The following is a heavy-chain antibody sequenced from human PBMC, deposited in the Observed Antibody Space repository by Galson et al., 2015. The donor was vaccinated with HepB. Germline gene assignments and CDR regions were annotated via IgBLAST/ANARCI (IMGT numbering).Heavy chain of an antibody. V-gene: IGHV3-74*01. J-gene: IGHJ4*02. CDR1: GFIFSNFW. CDR3: TTLKPPITMIVVPLEERTGGYYFDY. CDR2: IDSDGSTI. D-gene: IGHD3-22*01. Sequence: SLRLSCAASGFIFSNFWMHWVRQAPGKGLVWVSGIDSDGSTISYADSVKGRFTISRDSAKSIAYLQMNSLKTEDTAVYYCTTLKPPITMIVVPLEERTGGYYFDYWGQGTLVTVSS.